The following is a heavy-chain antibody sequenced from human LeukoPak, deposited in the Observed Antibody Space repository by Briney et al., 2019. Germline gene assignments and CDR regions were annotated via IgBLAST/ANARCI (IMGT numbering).Heavy chain of an antibody. D-gene: IGHD6-19*01. CDR1: GFTFSSYA. CDR2: ISYDGSNK. CDR3: VKYEAQAGTVYFDY. J-gene: IGHJ4*02. Sequence: PGGSLRLSCAASGFTFSSYAMHWIRQAPGNGLEWVAVISYDGSNKYYADSVKGRFTISRDNSKNALYLQMNSLRAEDTAVYYCVKYEAQAGTVYFDYWGQGTLVTVSS. V-gene: IGHV3-30-3*02.